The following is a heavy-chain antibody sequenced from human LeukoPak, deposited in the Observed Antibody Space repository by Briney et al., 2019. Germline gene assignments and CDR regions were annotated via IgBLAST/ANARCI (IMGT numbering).Heavy chain of an antibody. V-gene: IGHV3-11*01. D-gene: IGHD1-26*01. CDR1: GFIFSDYY. J-gene: IGHJ4*02. Sequence: GGSLRLSCAASGFIFSDYYMSWIRQAPGKGLEWVSYNSSSGSTIYYADSVKGRFTLSRDNPKNSLYLQMNSLRAEDTAVYYCARASPIVGAEGWGQGTLVTVSS. CDR2: NSSSGSTI. CDR3: ARASPIVGAEG.